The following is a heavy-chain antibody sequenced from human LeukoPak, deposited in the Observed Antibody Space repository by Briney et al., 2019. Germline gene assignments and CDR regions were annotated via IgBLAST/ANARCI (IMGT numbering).Heavy chain of an antibody. D-gene: IGHD3-10*01. V-gene: IGHV1-8*02. CDR1: RYTFTSYD. CDR2: MNPNSGNT. J-gene: IGHJ4*02. CDR3: ARGIRRRFGELSYYFDH. Sequence: ASVKVSCKASRYTFTSYDINWVRQATGQGLEWMGWMNPNSGNTGYAQKFQGRVTMTRNTSISTAYMELSSLRSEDTAVYYCARGIRRRFGELSYYFDHWGQGTLVTVSS.